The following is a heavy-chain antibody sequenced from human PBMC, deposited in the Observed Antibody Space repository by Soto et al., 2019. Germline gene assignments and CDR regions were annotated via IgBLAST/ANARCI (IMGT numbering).Heavy chain of an antibody. J-gene: IGHJ5*02. V-gene: IGHV1-3*01. CDR1: GYTFPRYT. CDR3: AKGIATGQLDP. Sequence: ASVKVSCKASGYTFPRYTMNWVRQAPGQRLEWMGWINPGNGNTKSSQKFQDRVIITRDTSASTAYMDLSSLRSEDTAVYYCAKGIATGQLDPWGQGTLVTVSS. D-gene: IGHD2-15*01. CDR2: INPGNGNT.